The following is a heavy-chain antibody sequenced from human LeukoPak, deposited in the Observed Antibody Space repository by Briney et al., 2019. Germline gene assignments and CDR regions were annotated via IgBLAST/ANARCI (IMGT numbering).Heavy chain of an antibody. CDR1: GFTFSSYW. Sequence: PGGSLRLSCAASGFTFSSYWMSWVRQAPGKGLEWVSAISGSGGSTYYADSVKGRFTISRDNSKNTLYLQMNSLRAEDTAVYYCAKDPGYCSSTSCLIFDYWGQGTLVTVSS. J-gene: IGHJ4*02. D-gene: IGHD2-2*01. CDR3: AKDPGYCSSTSCLIFDY. V-gene: IGHV3-23*01. CDR2: ISGSGGST.